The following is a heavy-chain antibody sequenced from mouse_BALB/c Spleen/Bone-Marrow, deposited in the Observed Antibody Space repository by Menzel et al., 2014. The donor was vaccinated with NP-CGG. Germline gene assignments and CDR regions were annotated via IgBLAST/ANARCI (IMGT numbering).Heavy chain of an antibody. J-gene: IGHJ4*01. CDR3: ARTDGYYAMDY. Sequence: EVQLQQSGPDLVKPSQSLSLTCTVTGYSITSGYSWHWIRQFPGNILEWMGYIHYSGYTNYNPSLKSRISITRDTSKNQFFLQVNSVTTEDTATYYCARTDGYYAMDYWGQGTSVTVSS. V-gene: IGHV3-1*02. CDR1: GYSITSGYS. D-gene: IGHD2-3*01. CDR2: IHYSGYT.